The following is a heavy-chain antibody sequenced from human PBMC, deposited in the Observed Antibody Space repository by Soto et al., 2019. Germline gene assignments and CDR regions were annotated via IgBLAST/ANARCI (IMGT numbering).Heavy chain of an antibody. Sequence: ASVKVSCKASGGTFGSDAITWVRQAPGQGLEWVAWINPKTAATNYAKKFQGRVSLTWDTSFSTAYMEVTRLRPDDTAVYYCARIKWGLDYYNGMDVWGQGTTVTVS. CDR1: GGTFGSDA. V-gene: IGHV1-2*02. CDR2: INPKTAAT. CDR3: ARIKWGLDYYNGMDV. D-gene: IGHD1-26*01. J-gene: IGHJ6*02.